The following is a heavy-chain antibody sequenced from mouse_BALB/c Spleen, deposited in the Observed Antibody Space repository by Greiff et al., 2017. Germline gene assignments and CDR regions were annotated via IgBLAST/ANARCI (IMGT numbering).Heavy chain of an antibody. V-gene: IGHV1S56*01. J-gene: IGHJ3*01. CDR3: ARGVYGNSWFAY. CDR2: IYPGNVNT. CDR1: GYTFTSYY. D-gene: IGHD2-1*01. Sequence: QVQLQQSGPELVKPGASVRISCKASGYTFTSYYIHWVKQRPGQGLEWIGWIYPGNVNTKYNEKFKGKATLTADKSSSTAYMQLSSLTSEDSAVYFFARGVYGNSWFAYWGQGTLVTVSA.